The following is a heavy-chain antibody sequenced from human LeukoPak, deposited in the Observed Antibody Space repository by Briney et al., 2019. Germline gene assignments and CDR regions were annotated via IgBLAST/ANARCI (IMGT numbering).Heavy chain of an antibody. CDR2: IYFSGST. D-gene: IGHD6-19*01. Sequence: SQTLSLTCTVSGGSISSGDYFWSWIRQHPGKGLEWIGHIYFSGSTYYNPSLESRVTISVDTSKNQFSLRLSSVTAADTAVYYCARVWKSDYSSPVDYWGQGTLVTVSS. V-gene: IGHV4-31*03. J-gene: IGHJ4*02. CDR3: ARVWKSDYSSPVDY. CDR1: GGSISSGDYF.